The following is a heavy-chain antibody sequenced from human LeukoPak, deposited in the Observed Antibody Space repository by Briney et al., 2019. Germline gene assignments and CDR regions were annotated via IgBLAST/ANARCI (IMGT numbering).Heavy chain of an antibody. J-gene: IGHJ4*02. V-gene: IGHV3-48*01. CDR2: ISSSSSTI. CDR1: GFTFSSYS. Sequence: GGSLRLSCAASGFTFSSYSMNWVRQAPGKGLEWVSYISSSSSTIYYADSMKGRFTISRDNAKNSLYLQMNSLRAEDTAVYYCARGGGHCSGGSCYPPDYWGQGTLVTVSS. D-gene: IGHD2-15*01. CDR3: ARGGGHCSGGSCYPPDY.